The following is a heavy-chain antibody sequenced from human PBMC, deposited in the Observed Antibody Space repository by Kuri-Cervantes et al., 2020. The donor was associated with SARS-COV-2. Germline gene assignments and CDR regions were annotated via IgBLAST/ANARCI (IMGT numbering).Heavy chain of an antibody. J-gene: IGHJ4*02. CDR2: IYSGGST. D-gene: IGHD5-18*01. Sequence: GGSLRLSCAASGFTVSSNYMSWVRQAPGKGLEWVSVIYSGGSTYYADSVKGRFTISRENSKNTLYLQMNSLRAEDTAVYYCARIYSRGYSYGNVDYWGQGTLVTVSS. CDR1: GFTVSSNY. CDR3: ARIYSRGYSYGNVDY. V-gene: IGHV3-66*01.